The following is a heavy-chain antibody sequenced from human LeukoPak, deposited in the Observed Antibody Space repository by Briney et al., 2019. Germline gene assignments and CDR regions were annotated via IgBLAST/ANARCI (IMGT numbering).Heavy chain of an antibody. Sequence: PSETLSLTCAVSGGSISSSNWWSWVRQPPGKGLEWIGEIYHSGSTNYNPSLKSRVTISVDKSKNQFSLKLSSVTAADTAVYYCASIAVAGPYNWFDPWGQGTLVTVSS. CDR2: IYHSGST. CDR1: GGSISSSNW. CDR3: ASIAVAGPYNWFDP. V-gene: IGHV4-4*02. J-gene: IGHJ5*02. D-gene: IGHD6-19*01.